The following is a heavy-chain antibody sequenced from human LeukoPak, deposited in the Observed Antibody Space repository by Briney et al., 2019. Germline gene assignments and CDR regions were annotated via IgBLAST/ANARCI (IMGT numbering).Heavy chain of an antibody. Sequence: PGGSLRLSCAASGFTFGSYGMHWVRQAPGKGLEWVAFIRYDGSNKYYADSVKGRFTISRDNSKNTLYLQMNSLRAEDTAVFYCAKRRGYHLLHPAVGAFDIWGQGTMVTVSS. CDR2: IRYDGSNK. CDR3: AKRRGYHLLHPAVGAFDI. V-gene: IGHV3-30*02. J-gene: IGHJ3*02. CDR1: GFTFGSYG. D-gene: IGHD2-2*01.